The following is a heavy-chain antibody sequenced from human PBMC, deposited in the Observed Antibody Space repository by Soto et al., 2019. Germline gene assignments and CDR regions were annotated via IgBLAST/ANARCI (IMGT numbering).Heavy chain of an antibody. CDR1: GFTFSDHY. V-gene: IGHV3-72*01. Sequence: GGSLRLSCAASGFTFSDHYMDWVRQAPGKGLEWVGRTRNKANSYTTEYAASVKGRFTISRDDSKNSLYLQMNSLKTEDTAVYYCARGGYCSGGSCRDIYYYYGMDVWGQGTTVTVS. CDR2: TRNKANSYTT. D-gene: IGHD2-15*01. J-gene: IGHJ6*02. CDR3: ARGGYCSGGSCRDIYYYYGMDV.